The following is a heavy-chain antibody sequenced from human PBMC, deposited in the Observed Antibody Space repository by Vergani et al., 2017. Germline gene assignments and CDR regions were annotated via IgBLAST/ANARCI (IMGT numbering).Heavy chain of an antibody. CDR3: ARGGDIVVVTVHLGY. D-gene: IGHD2-21*02. Sequence: QVQLVQSGAEVKKPGASVKVSCKASGYTFTSYYMHWVRQAPGQGLEWMGIINPSGGSTSYAQKFQGRVTMTRETSTSTVYMELSSLRSEDTAVYYCARGGDIVVVTVHLGYWGQGTLVTVSS. CDR1: GYTFTSYY. V-gene: IGHV1-46*01. CDR2: INPSGGST. J-gene: IGHJ4*02.